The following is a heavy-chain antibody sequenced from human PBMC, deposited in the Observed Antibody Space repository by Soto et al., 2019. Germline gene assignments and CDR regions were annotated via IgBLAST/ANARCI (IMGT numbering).Heavy chain of an antibody. D-gene: IGHD2-2*01. V-gene: IGHV1-46*03. CDR2: INPSGGST. CDR1: GYTFTSYY. J-gene: IGHJ6*03. Sequence: QVQLVQSGAEVKKPGASVKVSCKASGYTFTSYYMHWVRQAPGQGLEWMGIINPSGGSTSYAQKFQGRVTMTRDTSTSTGYMELSSLRSEDTAVYYCARGGCSSTSCQYYYYYYMDGWGKGTTVTVSS. CDR3: ARGGCSSTSCQYYYYYYMDG.